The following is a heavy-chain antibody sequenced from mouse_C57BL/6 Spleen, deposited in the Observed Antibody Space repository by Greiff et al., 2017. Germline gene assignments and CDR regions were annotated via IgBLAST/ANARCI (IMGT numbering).Heavy chain of an antibody. CDR3: ARYMVTRRLYYFDY. Sequence: QVQLQQPGTELVKPGASVKLSCKASGYTFTSYWMHWVKQRPGQGLEWIGNINPSNGGTNYNEKFKSKDTLTVDKSSSTAYMQLSSLTSEDSAVYYCARYMVTRRLYYFDYWGQGTTLTVSS. CDR2: INPSNGGT. J-gene: IGHJ2*01. D-gene: IGHD2-2*01. V-gene: IGHV1-53*01. CDR1: GYTFTSYW.